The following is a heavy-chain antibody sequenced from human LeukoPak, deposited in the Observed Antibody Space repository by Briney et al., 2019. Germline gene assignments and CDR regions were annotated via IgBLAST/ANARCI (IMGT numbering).Heavy chain of an antibody. J-gene: IGHJ4*02. D-gene: IGHD5-12*01. V-gene: IGHV3-15*07. CDR2: VLSRAGGGTI. Sequence: PGGSLRLSCAASGFTFSSHSLNWVRQAPGKGLEWVGRVLSRAGGGTIDYAAPVKGRFTISRDDSKNALFLQMNSLRTEDTAVYYCVTGGGYNGLDYWGQGALVTVSS. CDR1: GFTFSSHS. CDR3: VTGGGYNGLDY.